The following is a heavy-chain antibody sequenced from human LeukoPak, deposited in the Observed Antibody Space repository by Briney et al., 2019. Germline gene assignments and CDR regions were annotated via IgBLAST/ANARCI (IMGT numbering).Heavy chain of an antibody. Sequence: PSETLSLTCAVYGGSFSGYYWSWIRQPPGKGLEWIGEINHSGSTNYNPSLKSRVTISVDTSKNQFSLKLSSVTAADTAVYYCARVGGDLEWLLPFDPWGQGTLVTVSS. J-gene: IGHJ5*02. V-gene: IGHV4-34*01. CDR1: GGSFSGYY. CDR3: ARVGGDLEWLLPFDP. CDR2: INHSGST. D-gene: IGHD3-3*01.